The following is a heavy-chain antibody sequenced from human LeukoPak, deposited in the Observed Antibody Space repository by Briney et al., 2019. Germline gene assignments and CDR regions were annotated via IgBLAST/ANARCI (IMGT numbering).Heavy chain of an antibody. V-gene: IGHV1-18*01. CDR2: ISAYNGNT. CDR1: GYTFTSYG. Sequence: ASVKVSCKASGYTFTSYGISWVRQAPGQGLEWMGWISAYNGNTNYAQKFQGRVTMTRDTSTSTVYMELSSLRSEDTAVYYCARAVPSDFWSGYYPYGMDVWGQGTAVTVSS. J-gene: IGHJ6*02. D-gene: IGHD3-3*01. CDR3: ARAVPSDFWSGYYPYGMDV.